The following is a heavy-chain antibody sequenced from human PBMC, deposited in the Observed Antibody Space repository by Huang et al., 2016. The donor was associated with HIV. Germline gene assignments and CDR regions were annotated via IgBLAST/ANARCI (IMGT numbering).Heavy chain of an antibody. Sequence: QLQLQESGSRLVRPSETLSLTCAVSGGSIISSGYSWSWLRQPPGKGLEWIGYIYHSGTASYTPSLKSRVTMSVDTSKDRFSLKLTSVTAADTAVYYCARDLYSSGWHAFDTWGQGTMVTVSS. CDR3: ARDLYSSGWHAFDT. J-gene: IGHJ3*02. V-gene: IGHV4-30-2*01. D-gene: IGHD6-19*01. CDR1: GGSIISSGYS. CDR2: IYHSGTA.